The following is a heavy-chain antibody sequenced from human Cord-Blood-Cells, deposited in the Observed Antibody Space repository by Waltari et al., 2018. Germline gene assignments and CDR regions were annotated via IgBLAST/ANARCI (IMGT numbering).Heavy chain of an antibody. V-gene: IGHV1-69*09. D-gene: IGHD6-19*01. CDR2: IIPILGIA. J-gene: IGHJ3*02. Sequence: QVQLVQSGAEVQKPGSSVKVSCKAAGGTFSSYAISWVRQAPGQGLEWMGRIIPILGIANYAQKFQGRVTITADKSTSTAYMELSSLRSEDTAVYYCARAGAVADAFDIWGQGTMVTVSS. CDR3: ARAGAVADAFDI. CDR1: GGTFSSYA.